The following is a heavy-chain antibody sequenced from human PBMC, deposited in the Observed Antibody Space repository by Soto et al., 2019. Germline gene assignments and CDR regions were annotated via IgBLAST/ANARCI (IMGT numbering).Heavy chain of an antibody. CDR2: IYSDGNK. Sequence: HITLKESGPTLVKPTQTLTLTCTFSGFSLSSSGVAVGWVRQPPGKALEWVALIYSDGNKRYSPSLKTRLTITKDTSKNQVVLTMTTVDPVDTATYFCTHSPSAYGDHAEYFLNWGQGTLVIVS. J-gene: IGHJ1*01. CDR3: THSPSAYGDHAEYFLN. D-gene: IGHD4-17*01. V-gene: IGHV2-5*02. CDR1: GFSLSSSGVA.